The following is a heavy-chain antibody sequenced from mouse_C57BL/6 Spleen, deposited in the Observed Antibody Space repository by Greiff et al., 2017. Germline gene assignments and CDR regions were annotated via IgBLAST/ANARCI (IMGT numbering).Heavy chain of an antibody. CDR2: IYPGSGST. CDR1: GYTFTTYW. J-gene: IGHJ4*01. Sequence: VLLQQSGAELVKPGASVKMSCKASGYTFTTYWITWVKQRPGQGLEWIGDIYPGSGSTNYNEKFKSKATLTVDTSSSTAYMQLSSLTSEDSAVYYCARAPMDDWGQGTSVTVSS. CDR3: ARAPMDD. V-gene: IGHV1-55*01.